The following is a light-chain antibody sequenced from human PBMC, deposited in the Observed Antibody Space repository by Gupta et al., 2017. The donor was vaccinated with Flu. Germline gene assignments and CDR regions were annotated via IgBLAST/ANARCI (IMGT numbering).Light chain of an antibody. J-gene: IGKJ4*01. CDR3: QQSNSRPLT. Sequence: PSSLSASVGDRAVITCRARQDRSFVVNWYQQRTGGAPRLLIYSASGLPSGVPSRFSGSGSGTHFTLTISGLQAEDVATYYCQQSNSRPLTFGGGTKVEIK. V-gene: IGKV1-39*01. CDR2: SAS. CDR1: QDRSFV.